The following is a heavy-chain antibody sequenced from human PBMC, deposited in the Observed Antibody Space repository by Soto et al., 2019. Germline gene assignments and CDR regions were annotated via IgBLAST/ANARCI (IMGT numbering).Heavy chain of an antibody. Sequence: QLQLQESSPGLVKPSETLSLTCTVSGGSISNSLNYWGWIRQPPGKGLEWIGTIYYTGSTYYNPPLRSRVTISVDTSRNQFSLRLSSVTAADTAVYYCARQGRCSISSCFDVGSPYNYFNPWGQGTLVTVST. D-gene: IGHD2-2*01. V-gene: IGHV4-39*01. CDR3: ARQGRCSISSCFDVGSPYNYFNP. CDR2: IYYTGST. CDR1: GGSISNSLNY. J-gene: IGHJ5*02.